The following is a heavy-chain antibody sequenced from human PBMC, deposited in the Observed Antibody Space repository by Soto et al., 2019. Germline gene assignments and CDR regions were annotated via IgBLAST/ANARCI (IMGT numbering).Heavy chain of an antibody. CDR2: ISGSDGIT. D-gene: IGHD3-3*01. J-gene: IGHJ5*02. CDR3: ARGRPIFGVHYSWFDP. CDR1: GFTFSNYA. V-gene: IGHV3-23*01. Sequence: GGSLRLSCAASGFTFSNYALNWVRQAPGKGLEWVSIISGSDGITHYADSVKGRFTISRDNSRDTLYLQINNLRVEDTAVYYCARGRPIFGVHYSWFDPWGQGTLVTVSS.